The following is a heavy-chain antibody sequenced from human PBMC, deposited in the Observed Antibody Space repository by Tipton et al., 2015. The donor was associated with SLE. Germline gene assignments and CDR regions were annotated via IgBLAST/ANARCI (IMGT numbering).Heavy chain of an antibody. CDR1: NGSMSTYY. D-gene: IGHD3-3*02. CDR2: IYSSGST. J-gene: IGHJ4*02. V-gene: IGHV4-59*12. CDR3: ARGTHFYGFYDS. Sequence: TLSLTCSVSNGSMSTYYWSWIRQPPGKGLEWIGYIYSSGSTNYNPSFKSRVTISLDMSRNQFSLNLISVTAADTAVYFCARGTHFYGFYDSWGQGTLVTVSP.